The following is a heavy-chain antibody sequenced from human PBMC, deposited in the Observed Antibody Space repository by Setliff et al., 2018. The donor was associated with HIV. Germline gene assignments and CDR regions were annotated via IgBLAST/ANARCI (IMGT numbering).Heavy chain of an antibody. D-gene: IGHD3-10*01. Sequence: PGGSLRLSCAGSGFTLGGYAMGWVRQAPGKGLEWVGRSRKKDNSYITEYAASVKGRFTVSRDDSKNSLYLQMNSLNTEDTATYYGIFYYYGYPYWGQGTLVTVSS. CDR3: IFYYYGYPY. V-gene: IGHV3-72*01. J-gene: IGHJ4*02. CDR1: GFTLGGYA. CDR2: SRKKDNSYIT.